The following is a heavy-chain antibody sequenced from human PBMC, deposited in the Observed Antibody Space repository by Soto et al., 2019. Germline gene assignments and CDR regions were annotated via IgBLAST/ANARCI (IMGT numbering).Heavy chain of an antibody. CDR3: ARSVFP. V-gene: IGHV4-31*03. CDR1: GGSISSGGYD. Sequence: SAETLSLTCTVSGGSISSGGYDGSGIRQHPGKGLEWIGYIDHSGSTYYKPSLKSRVTISVDTSKNQFSLKLSSVTAADTAVYYCARSVFPWGRGTLVTVSS. J-gene: IGHJ5*02. CDR2: IDHSGST.